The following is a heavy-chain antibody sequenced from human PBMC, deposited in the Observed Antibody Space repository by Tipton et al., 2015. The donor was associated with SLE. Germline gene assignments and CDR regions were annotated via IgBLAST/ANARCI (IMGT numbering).Heavy chain of an antibody. CDR2: IYHTGST. V-gene: IGHV4-31*03. CDR1: GGSISRIGYY. Sequence: TLSLTCTVSGGSISRIGYYWSWIRQHPGKGLEWSGYIYHTGSTYYNPSLESRLTISIDTSKNQFSLRLTSMTPADTALYYCARARRTTSSHFDYWGQGTLVTVSS. CDR3: ARARRTTSSHFDY. J-gene: IGHJ4*02. D-gene: IGHD1-14*01.